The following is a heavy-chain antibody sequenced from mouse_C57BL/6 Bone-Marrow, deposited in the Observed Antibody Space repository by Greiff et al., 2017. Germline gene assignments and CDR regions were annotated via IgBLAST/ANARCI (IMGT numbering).Heavy chain of an antibody. CDR3: ARNRRHAMDY. J-gene: IGHJ4*01. CDR2: IWSGGST. V-gene: IGHV2-2*01. Sequence: VKLMESGPGLVQPSQSLSITCTVSGFSLTSYGVHWVRQSPGKGLEWLGVIWSGGSTDYNAAFISRLSISQDNSKSQVFFKINSLQADDTAIYYCARNRRHAMDYWGQGTSVTVSS. CDR1: GFSLTSYG.